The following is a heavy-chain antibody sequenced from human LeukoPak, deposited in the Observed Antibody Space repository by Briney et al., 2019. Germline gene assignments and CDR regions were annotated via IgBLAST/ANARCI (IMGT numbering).Heavy chain of an antibody. CDR3: AREKGDTDAFDI. CDR2: INPKSGGT. J-gene: IGHJ3*02. CDR1: GYTFTGYY. Sequence: ASVKVSCKASGYTFTGYYIHWVRQAPGQGLEWMGWINPKSGGTNYVQKFQGRVTMTRDTSISTAYMEVTRLRSDDTAVYYCAREKGDTDAFDIWGQGTMVTVSS. V-gene: IGHV1-2*02. D-gene: IGHD1-26*01.